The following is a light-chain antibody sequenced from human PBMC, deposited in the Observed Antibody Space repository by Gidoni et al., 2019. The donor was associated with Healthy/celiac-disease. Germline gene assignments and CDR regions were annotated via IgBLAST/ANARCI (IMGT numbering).Light chain of an antibody. J-gene: IGKJ2*01. CDR3: MQALQTPYT. CDR1: QSLLHSNGYNY. Sequence: DIVMTQSPLSLPVTPGEPASISSRSRQSLLHSNGYNYLDWYRQRPGQSPQLLIYLGSNRASGVPDRFSGSGSGTDFKLKISRVEAEDVGVYYCMQALQTPYTFGQGTKLEIK. CDR2: LGS. V-gene: IGKV2-28*01.